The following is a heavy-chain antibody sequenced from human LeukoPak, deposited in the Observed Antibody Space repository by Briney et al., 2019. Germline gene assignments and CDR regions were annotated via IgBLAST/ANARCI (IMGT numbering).Heavy chain of an antibody. D-gene: IGHD6-13*01. Sequence: SETLSLTCAVSGYSISSGYYWGWTRQPPGKGLEWIGCISHSGSTYYNPSLKSRPTISLDTSKNQLSLKLTSVTAADTAVYYCARGMAAAADYWGQGTLVTVSS. V-gene: IGHV4-38-2*01. CDR3: ARGMAAAADY. CDR2: ISHSGST. CDR1: GYSISSGYY. J-gene: IGHJ4*02.